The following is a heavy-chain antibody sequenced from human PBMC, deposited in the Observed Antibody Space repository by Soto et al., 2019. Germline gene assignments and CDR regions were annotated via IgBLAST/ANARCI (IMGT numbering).Heavy chain of an antibody. D-gene: IGHD3-22*01. CDR3: AKGLYYYDSSGYYPGPVDY. CDR1: GFTFSSYG. V-gene: IGHV3-30*18. CDR2: ISYDGSNK. Sequence: GGSLRLSCAASGFTFSSYGMHWVRQAPGKGLEWVAVISYDGSNKYYADSVKGRFTISRDNSKNTLYLQMNSLRAEDTAVYYCAKGLYYYDSSGYYPGPVDYWGQGTLVTAPQ. J-gene: IGHJ4*02.